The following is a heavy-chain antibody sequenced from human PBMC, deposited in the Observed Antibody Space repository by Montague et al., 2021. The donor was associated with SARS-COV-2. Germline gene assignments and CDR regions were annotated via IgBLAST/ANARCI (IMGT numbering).Heavy chain of an antibody. D-gene: IGHD2-2*01. CDR2: IYISGST. CDR1: GGSSSNYY. J-gene: IGHJ6*02. CDR3: ARHRCSSTSCYDYGMDV. Sequence: SETLSLTCTVSGGSSSNYYWSWIRQPAGKGLEWIGHIYISGSTNYNPSLKSRVTMSVDTSKNQFSLKLSSVTAADTAVYYCARHRCSSTSCYDYGMDVWGQGTTVTVSS. V-gene: IGHV4-4*07.